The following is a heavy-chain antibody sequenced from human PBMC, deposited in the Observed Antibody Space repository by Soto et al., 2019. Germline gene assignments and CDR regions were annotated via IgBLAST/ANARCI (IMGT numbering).Heavy chain of an antibody. J-gene: IGHJ4*02. Sequence: GASVKVSCKASGYTFTSYDINWVRQATGQGLEWMGWMNPNSGNTGYAQKFQGRVTMTRNTSISTAYMELSSLRSEDTAVYYCARVYYGSGSYYNEFGYWGQGTLVTVSS. CDR1: GYTFTSYD. CDR3: ARVYYGSGSYYNEFGY. V-gene: IGHV1-8*01. D-gene: IGHD3-10*01. CDR2: MNPNSGNT.